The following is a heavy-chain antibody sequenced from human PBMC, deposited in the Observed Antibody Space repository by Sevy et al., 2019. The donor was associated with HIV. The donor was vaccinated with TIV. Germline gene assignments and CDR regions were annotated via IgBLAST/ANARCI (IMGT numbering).Heavy chain of an antibody. J-gene: IGHJ3*02. Sequence: GGSLRLSCAASGFTFSSYWMSWVRQAPGKGPEWVANIKQDGSEKYYVDSVKGRFTISRDNAKNSLYLQMNSLRAEDTAVYYCARDMADTAMVNDAFDIWGQGTMVTVSS. V-gene: IGHV3-7*03. CDR2: IKQDGSEK. CDR3: ARDMADTAMVNDAFDI. D-gene: IGHD5-18*01. CDR1: GFTFSSYW.